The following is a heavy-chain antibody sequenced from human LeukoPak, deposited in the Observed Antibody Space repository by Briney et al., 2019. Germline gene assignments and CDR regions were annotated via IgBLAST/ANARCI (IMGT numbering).Heavy chain of an antibody. D-gene: IGHD3-22*01. J-gene: IGHJ4*02. Sequence: GASVKVSCKASGYTFTSYDINWVRQATGQGLEWMGWMSPNSGNTGYAQKFQGRVTITRNTSISTAYMELSSLRSEDTAVYYCARGTYYYDSSGYYYYFDYWGQGTLVTVSS. CDR2: MSPNSGNT. CDR3: ARGTYYYDSSGYYYYFDY. CDR1: GYTFTSYD. V-gene: IGHV1-8*03.